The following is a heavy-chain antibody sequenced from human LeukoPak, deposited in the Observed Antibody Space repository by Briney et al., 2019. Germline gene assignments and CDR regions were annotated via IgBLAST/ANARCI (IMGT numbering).Heavy chain of an antibody. CDR3: ARVAHNYDLLTGYYPYLDYFDF. V-gene: IGHV1-2*02. Sequence: ASVKVSCKASGYTFSGYYVHWVRQAPGQGLEWMGWINPNSGGPYYAQKFQGRVTMTRDTSISTAYMELSRLRSDDTAVFYCARVAHNYDLLTGYYPYLDYFDFWGQGTLVTVSS. CDR1: GYTFSGYY. J-gene: IGHJ4*02. D-gene: IGHD3-9*01. CDR2: INPNSGGP.